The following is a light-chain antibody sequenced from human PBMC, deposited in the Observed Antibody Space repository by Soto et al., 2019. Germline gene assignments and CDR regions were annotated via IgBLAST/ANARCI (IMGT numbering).Light chain of an antibody. V-gene: IGLV2-14*01. CDR3: CSYTSRTTYV. J-gene: IGLJ1*01. CDR2: AVS. Sequence: QSALTQPASVSGSHGQSITISCTGTASDVGGYNYVSWYQQRPGKAPKLMIHAVSNRPSGISSRFSGSKSGTTTSLPISGLQSEDEADYFCCSYTSRTTYVFGTGSKVTVL. CDR1: ASDVGGYNY.